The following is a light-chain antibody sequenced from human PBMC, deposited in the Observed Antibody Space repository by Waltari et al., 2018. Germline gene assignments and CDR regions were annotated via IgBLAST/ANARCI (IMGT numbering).Light chain of an antibody. J-gene: IGKJ3*01. CDR3: QQYSSTPVT. CDR2: WAS. CDR1: QSVLYSCNNKDY. Sequence: DIVMTQSPDSLAVSLGERATINCKSSQSVLYSCNNKDYLAWYQQKPGQPPRLPIHWASTRESGFPDLFRGSCSDADFSLSISSLQAVDVAVYYCQQYSSTPVTFDPGTKVDIK. V-gene: IGKV4-1*01.